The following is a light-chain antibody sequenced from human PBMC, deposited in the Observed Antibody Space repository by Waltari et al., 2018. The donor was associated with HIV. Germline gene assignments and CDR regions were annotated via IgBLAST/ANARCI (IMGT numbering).Light chain of an antibody. CDR1: TSNLGRNS. V-gene: IGLV1-44*01. Sequence: QYVLTQSPPASGTPGQRVTIACSGGTSNLGRNSVSSYQQVPGTAPQLFMFSNSLRPSGVPDRCSCSKYGTSASLAISGLQSEDEADYYCATWDDTLDGPVFGGGTRLTVL. J-gene: IGLJ3*02. CDR3: ATWDDTLDGPV. CDR2: SNS.